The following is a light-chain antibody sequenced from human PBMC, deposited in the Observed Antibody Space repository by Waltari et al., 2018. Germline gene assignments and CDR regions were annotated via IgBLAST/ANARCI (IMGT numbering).Light chain of an antibody. CDR3: QQYDDLPYT. V-gene: IGKV1-33*01. J-gene: IGKJ2*01. Sequence: DIQMTQSPSSLSASVGDRVTISCQASQDISNYLNWYQQRPGKAPKLLIYDASSLETGGPSRFSGSGSGTDFTFTISSLQPEDIATYYCQQYDDLPYTFGQGTKLEIK. CDR1: QDISNY. CDR2: DAS.